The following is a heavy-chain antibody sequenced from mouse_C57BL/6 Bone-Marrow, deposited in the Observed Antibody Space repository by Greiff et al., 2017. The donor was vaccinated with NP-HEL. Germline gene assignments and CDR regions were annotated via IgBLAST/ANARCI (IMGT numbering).Heavy chain of an antibody. CDR3: ARKGGLGSFAY. J-gene: IGHJ3*01. V-gene: IGHV2-3*01. Sequence: QVQLKESGPGLVAPSQSLSITCTVSGFSLTSYGVSWVRQPPGKGLEWLGVIWGAGSTHYHSALISRLGISKDNSKSQVFLKLNSLQADDTAIYYCARKGGLGSFAYWGQGTLVTVSA. CDR1: GFSLTSYG. CDR2: IWGAGST. D-gene: IGHD1-1*02.